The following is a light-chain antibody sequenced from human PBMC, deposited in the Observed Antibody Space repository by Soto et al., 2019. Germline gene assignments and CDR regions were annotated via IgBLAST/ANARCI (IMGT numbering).Light chain of an antibody. V-gene: IGLV2-11*01. CDR1: SSDVGRYNF. CDR3: CSYAGSYTFVI. CDR2: EVY. Sequence: QSALTQPRSVSGSPGQSVTISCTGASSDVGRYNFVSWYQQHPGKAPKLMIYEVYKRPSGVPDRFSGSKSGTTASLTISGLQAVDEADYYCCSYAGSYTFVIFGGGTKVTVL. J-gene: IGLJ2*01.